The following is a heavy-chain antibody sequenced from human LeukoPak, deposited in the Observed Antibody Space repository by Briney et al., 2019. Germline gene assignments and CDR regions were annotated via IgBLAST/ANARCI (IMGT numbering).Heavy chain of an antibody. CDR1: GYTFTGYY. V-gene: IGHV1-2*04. CDR3: AGELSSGWRGVVDY. Sequence: GASVKVSCKASGYTFTGYYMHWVRQAPGQALEWMGWINPNSGGTNYAQKFQGWVTMTRDTSISTAYMELSRLRSDDTAVYYCAGELSSGWRGVVDYWGQGTLVTVSS. J-gene: IGHJ4*02. CDR2: INPNSGGT. D-gene: IGHD6-19*01.